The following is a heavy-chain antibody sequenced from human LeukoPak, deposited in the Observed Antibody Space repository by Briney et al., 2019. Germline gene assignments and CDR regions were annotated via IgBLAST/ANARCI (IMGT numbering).Heavy chain of an antibody. CDR1: GGSISTYY. Sequence: SETLSLTCTVSGGSISTYYWTWIRQPPGKGLEWVGYIYSSGTTNYNPSLNSRVTISLDTSKNQFSLKLSSVTAADTAVYYCARHGYSSGSLAWFDPWGQGTQVTVSS. CDR2: IYSSGTT. CDR3: ARHGYSSGSLAWFDP. V-gene: IGHV4-59*01. D-gene: IGHD6-19*01. J-gene: IGHJ5*02.